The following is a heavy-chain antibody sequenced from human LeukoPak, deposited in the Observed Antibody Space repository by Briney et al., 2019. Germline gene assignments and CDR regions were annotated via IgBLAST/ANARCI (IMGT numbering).Heavy chain of an antibody. CDR1: GYTFTSYG. CDR3: ARVSDFWSGYSHDAFDI. D-gene: IGHD3-3*01. Sequence: GASVKVSCKASGYTFTSYGISWARQAPGQGLEWMGWISAYNGNTNYAQKLQGRVTMTTDTSTSTAYMELRSLRSDDTAVYYCARVSDFWSGYSHDAFDIWGQGTMVTVSS. V-gene: IGHV1-18*01. J-gene: IGHJ3*02. CDR2: ISAYNGNT.